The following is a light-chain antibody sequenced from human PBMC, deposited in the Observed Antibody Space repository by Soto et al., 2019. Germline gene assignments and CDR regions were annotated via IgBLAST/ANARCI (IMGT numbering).Light chain of an antibody. J-gene: IGKJ1*01. CDR1: QSVSSSY. CDR2: DAS. V-gene: IGKV3-20*01. Sequence: EIVLTQSTGTLSLSPGERATLSCRASQSVSSSYLAWYQQRPGQAPRLLIYDASSRATGIPDRFTGSGSGTDFTLTISRLESEDFAVDYCQQYGSSPTWTFGQGTKVEIK. CDR3: QQYGSSPTWT.